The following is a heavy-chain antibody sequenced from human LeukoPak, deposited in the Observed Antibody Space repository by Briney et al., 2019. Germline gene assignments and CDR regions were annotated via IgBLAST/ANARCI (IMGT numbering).Heavy chain of an antibody. CDR2: IYYSGST. V-gene: IGHV4-39*01. CDR3: ARHKEDFHDSSGPNFWYFGL. D-gene: IGHD3-22*01. Sequence: SETLSLTCTVSGDTIKSDSYCWGWIRQPPGKGLEWIGTIYYSGSTYYNPSLKSRVTISVDTSKNQFSVKLSSVTAADTALYYCARHKEDFHDSSGPNFWYFGLWGRGTLVTVSS. CDR1: GDTIKSDSYC. J-gene: IGHJ2*01.